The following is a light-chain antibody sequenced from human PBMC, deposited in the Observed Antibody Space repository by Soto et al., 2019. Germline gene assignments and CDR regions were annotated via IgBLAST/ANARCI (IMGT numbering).Light chain of an antibody. CDR3: SSYRSTITFYV. Sequence: QSALTQPASVSGSPGQSITISCTGTSSDIGAYDYVSWYQQHPGKAPKLIIYEVHNRPSGVSNRFSGSKSGSTASLTISGLQADDEADYYCSSYRSTITFYVFGTGTKLT. CDR1: SSDIGAYDY. J-gene: IGLJ1*01. CDR2: EVH. V-gene: IGLV2-14*01.